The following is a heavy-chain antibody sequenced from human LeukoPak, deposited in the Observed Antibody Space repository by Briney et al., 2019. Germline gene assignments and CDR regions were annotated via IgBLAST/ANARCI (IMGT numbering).Heavy chain of an antibody. CDR1: GFTFSSYA. D-gene: IGHD6-19*01. V-gene: IGHV3-23*03. CDR3: AKDQGYSSAWYSRDGFEM. CDR2: IYSGGST. Sequence: GGSLRLSCAASGFTFSSYAMSWVRQAPGKGLEWVSVIYSGGSTYYADSVKSRFTISRDNSKNTLYLQMNSLRAEDTAVYYCAKDQGYSSAWYSRDGFEMWGQGTMVTVSS. J-gene: IGHJ3*02.